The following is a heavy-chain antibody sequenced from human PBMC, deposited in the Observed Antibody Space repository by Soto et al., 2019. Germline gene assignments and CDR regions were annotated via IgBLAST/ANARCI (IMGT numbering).Heavy chain of an antibody. Sequence: SETLSLTCTVSGGSISSSNYYWGWIRQPPGKGLEWIGSIYYSGSTAYNSSLKSRVTMSVDMSKNQLSLRLSSVTAADTAVYYCASPTLGAFDIWGQGTMVTVSS. D-gene: IGHD3-16*01. CDR1: GGSISSSNYY. V-gene: IGHV4-39*01. CDR2: IYYSGST. CDR3: ASPTLGAFDI. J-gene: IGHJ3*02.